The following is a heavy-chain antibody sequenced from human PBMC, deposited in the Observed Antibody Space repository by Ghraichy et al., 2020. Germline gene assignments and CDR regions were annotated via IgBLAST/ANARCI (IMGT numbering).Heavy chain of an antibody. CDR3: AKDIREGPLGATIFDY. CDR1: GFTFSSYG. V-gene: IGHV3-30*02. Sequence: LSLTCAASGFTFSSYGMHWVRQAPGKGLEWVAFIRYDGSNKYYADSVKGRFTISRDNSKNTLYLQMNSLRAEDTAVYYCAKDIREGPLGATIFDYWGQGTLVTVSS. J-gene: IGHJ4*02. CDR2: IRYDGSNK. D-gene: IGHD1-26*01.